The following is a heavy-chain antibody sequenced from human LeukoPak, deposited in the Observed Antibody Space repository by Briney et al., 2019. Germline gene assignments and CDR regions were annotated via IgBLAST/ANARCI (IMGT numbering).Heavy chain of an antibody. D-gene: IGHD1-26*01. CDR2: IYYSGST. Sequence: PSETLSLTCTVSGGSISSSSYYWGWIRQPPGKGLEWIGSIYYSGSTYYNPSLESRVTISVDTSKNQFSLKLSSVTAADTAVYYCARHSGTYYADFDYWGQGTLVTVSS. J-gene: IGHJ4*02. V-gene: IGHV4-39*01. CDR3: ARHSGTYYADFDY. CDR1: GGSISSSSYY.